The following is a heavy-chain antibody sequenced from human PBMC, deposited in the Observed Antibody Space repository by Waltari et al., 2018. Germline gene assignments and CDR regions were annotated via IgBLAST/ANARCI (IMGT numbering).Heavy chain of an antibody. V-gene: IGHV1-69*13. D-gene: IGHD4-17*01. J-gene: IGHJ6*02. Sequence: QVQLVQSGAEVKKPGSSVKVSCKASGGSFSSYAIRWVRQAPGQGPEWMGGTVPIFGTANYAQKFQGRVTITADESTSTAYMELSSLRSEDTAVYYCARGGDYGDYSYYGMDVWGQGTTVTVSS. CDR3: ARGGDYGDYSYYGMDV. CDR2: TVPIFGTA. CDR1: GGSFSSYA.